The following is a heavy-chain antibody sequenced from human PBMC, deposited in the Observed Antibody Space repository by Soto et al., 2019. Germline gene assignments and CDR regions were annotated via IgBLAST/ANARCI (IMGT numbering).Heavy chain of an antibody. V-gene: IGHV3-21*01. Sequence: EVQLVEPGEGRAKLGGSLGLSCEASGFTFSSYSMNWVRKPQGKGREWASSISSSSSYIYYADSVKGRFTISRDNAKNSLYLQMNSLRAEDTAVYYCARGRYYYDSSGYYYFDYWGQGTLVTVSS. CDR1: GFTFSSYS. CDR3: ARGRYYYDSSGYYYFDY. J-gene: IGHJ4*02. CDR2: ISSSSSYI. D-gene: IGHD3-22*01.